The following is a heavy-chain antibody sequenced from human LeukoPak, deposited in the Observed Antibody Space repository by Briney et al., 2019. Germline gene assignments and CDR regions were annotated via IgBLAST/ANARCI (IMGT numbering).Heavy chain of an antibody. Sequence: PGGSLRLSCAASGFTFSSYSMNWVRQAPGKGLEWVSYISSSSSTIYYADSVKGRFTISRDNAKNSLYLQMNSLRDEDMAVYYCARDGVVVVAATSGGYYGMDVWGQGTTVTVSS. D-gene: IGHD2-15*01. CDR3: ARDGVVVVAATSGGYYGMDV. CDR1: GFTFSSYS. CDR2: ISSSSSTI. J-gene: IGHJ6*02. V-gene: IGHV3-48*02.